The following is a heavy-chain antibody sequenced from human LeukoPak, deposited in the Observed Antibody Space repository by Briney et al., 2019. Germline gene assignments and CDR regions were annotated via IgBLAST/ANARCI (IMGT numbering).Heavy chain of an antibody. CDR2: VYYSGST. Sequence: PSETLSLTCTVSGGSISSGVYYWSWIRQQPEKGLEWIGNVYYSGSTFYNPSLKSRVTISVDTSKNQFSLRLNSLTAADTAVYFCARAHTSGSESYNNWFDPWGQGTLITVSS. J-gene: IGHJ5*02. D-gene: IGHD3-10*01. V-gene: IGHV4-31*03. CDR1: GGSISSGVYY. CDR3: ARAHTSGSESYNNWFDP.